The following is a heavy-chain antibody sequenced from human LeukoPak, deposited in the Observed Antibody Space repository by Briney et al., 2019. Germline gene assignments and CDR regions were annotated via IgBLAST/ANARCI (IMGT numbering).Heavy chain of an antibody. Sequence: GASVKVSCKAAAYTFTSCDINWGRRDTGQGLEWRGWMNPTSGTTGCAQKFQGRVTMTRNTSISTAYMELSSLRSEDTAVYYCARGTRGRTTMVRGGIKGIWFDPWGQGTLVTVSS. CDR2: MNPTSGTT. CDR1: AYTFTSCD. J-gene: IGHJ5*02. D-gene: IGHD3-10*01. V-gene: IGHV1-8*01. CDR3: ARGTRGRTTMVRGGIKGIWFDP.